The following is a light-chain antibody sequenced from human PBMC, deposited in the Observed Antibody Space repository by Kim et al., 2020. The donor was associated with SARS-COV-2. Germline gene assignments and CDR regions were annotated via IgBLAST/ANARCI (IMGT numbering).Light chain of an antibody. J-gene: IGKJ1*01. CDR3: QHYNNWPPWA. CDR1: QTVSRN. V-gene: IGKV3-15*01. Sequence: EVVMTQSPATLAVSPGERVSLSCRASQTVSRNLAWYQQKPGQPPRLLIYGASTRAVGIPARFSGSGSDTELTLTIASLQSEDFAVYYCQHYNNWPPWAFGQGTKVDIK. CDR2: GAS.